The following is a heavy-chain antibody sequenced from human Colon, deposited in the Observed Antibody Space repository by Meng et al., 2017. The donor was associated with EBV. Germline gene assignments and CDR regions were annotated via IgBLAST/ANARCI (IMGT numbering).Heavy chain of an antibody. Sequence: LRLQEPGRGLVKPSETPPLPFTASGGYISSNGYYWDWVRQPPGKGLEWIGAIYHSGSTSYNPSLQSRVTMFVDTSKNQFSLMLTSVTATDTAVYYCARRRGGSGRDCWGQGTLVTVSS. D-gene: IGHD3-10*01. CDR3: ARRRGGSGRDC. V-gene: IGHV4-39*01. CDR2: IYHSGST. J-gene: IGHJ4*02. CDR1: GGYISSNGYY.